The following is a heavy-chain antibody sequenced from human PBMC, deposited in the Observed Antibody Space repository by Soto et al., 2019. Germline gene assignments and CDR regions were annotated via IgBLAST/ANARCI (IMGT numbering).Heavy chain of an antibody. CDR2: MNPNSGNT. CDR3: AKAGLRFLEWLFN. CDR1: GYTFTSYD. J-gene: IGHJ4*02. Sequence: ASVKVSCKASGYTFTSYDINWVRQATGQGLEWMGWMNPNSGNTGYAQKFQGRFTMTRNTSISTAYMELSSLRSEDTAVYYCAKAGLRFLEWLFNWGQGTLVTVSS. V-gene: IGHV1-8*01. D-gene: IGHD3-3*01.